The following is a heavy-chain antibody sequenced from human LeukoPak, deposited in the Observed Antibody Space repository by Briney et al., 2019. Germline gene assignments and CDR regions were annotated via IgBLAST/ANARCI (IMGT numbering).Heavy chain of an antibody. Sequence: GGSLRLSCAASGFTFSSYSMNWVRQAPGKGLEWVSSISSSSSYIYYADSVEGRFTVSRDNAKNTLYLQMNSLRAEDTAVYYCARRVLVRGNNYWGQGTLVTVSS. D-gene: IGHD3-10*01. V-gene: IGHV3-21*04. J-gene: IGHJ4*02. CDR1: GFTFSSYS. CDR2: ISSSSSYI. CDR3: ARRVLVRGNNY.